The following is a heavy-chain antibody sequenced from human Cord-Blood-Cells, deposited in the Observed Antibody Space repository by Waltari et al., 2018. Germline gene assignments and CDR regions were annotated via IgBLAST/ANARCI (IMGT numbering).Heavy chain of an antibody. V-gene: IGHV4-31*02. Sequence: GYYWSWIHQHPGKGLEWIGYIYYSGSTYYNPSLKSRVTISVDTSKNQFSLKLSSVNAADTAVYYCARAPKILYCSGGSCYSSYFDYWGQGTLVTVSS. D-gene: IGHD2-15*01. J-gene: IGHJ4*02. CDR3: ARAPKILYCSGGSCYSSYFDY. CDR1: GYY. CDR2: IYYSGST.